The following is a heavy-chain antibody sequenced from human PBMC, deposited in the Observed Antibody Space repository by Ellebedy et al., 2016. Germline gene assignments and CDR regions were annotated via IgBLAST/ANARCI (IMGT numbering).Heavy chain of an antibody. Sequence: GESLKISCAASGFTFSAYSMAWVRQAPGKGLEWVATITRDGNEEYYVDSVKGRFTVSRDSAKDSVYLQMSSLRAEDTAVYYCARDTDGWSRDSWGQGTLVTVSS. CDR2: ITRDGNEE. V-gene: IGHV3-7*01. D-gene: IGHD5-24*01. CDR1: GFTFSAYS. CDR3: ARDTDGWSRDS. J-gene: IGHJ4*02.